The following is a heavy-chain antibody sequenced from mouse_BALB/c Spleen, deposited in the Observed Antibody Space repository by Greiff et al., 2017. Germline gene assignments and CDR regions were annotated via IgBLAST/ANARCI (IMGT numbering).Heavy chain of an antibody. D-gene: IGHD2-10*02. CDR1: GFSLTSYG. J-gene: IGHJ3*01. Sequence: VQGVESGPGLVAPSQSLSITCTVSGFSLTSYGVHWVRQPPGKGLEWLGVIWAGGSTNYNSALMSRLSISKDNSKSQVFLKMNSLQTDDTAMYYCAREKYGNYGGFAYWGQGTLVTVSA. CDR2: IWAGGST. CDR3: AREKYGNYGGFAY. V-gene: IGHV2-9*02.